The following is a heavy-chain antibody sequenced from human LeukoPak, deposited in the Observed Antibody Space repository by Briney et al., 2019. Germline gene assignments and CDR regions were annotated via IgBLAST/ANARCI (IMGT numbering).Heavy chain of an antibody. Sequence: SETLSLTCTVSGGSISSYYWSWIRQPPGKGLEWIGYIYYSGSTNYNPSLKSRVTISVDTSKNQFSLKLSSVTAADTAVYYCASIGYGDYVFYWGQGTLVTVSS. CDR1: GGSISSYY. CDR2: IYYSGST. V-gene: IGHV4-59*08. J-gene: IGHJ4*02. D-gene: IGHD4-17*01. CDR3: ASIGYGDYVFY.